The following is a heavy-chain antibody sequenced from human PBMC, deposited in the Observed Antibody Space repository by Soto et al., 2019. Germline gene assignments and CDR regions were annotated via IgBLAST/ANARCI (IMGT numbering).Heavy chain of an antibody. CDR2: ISGSGGCT. D-gene: IGHD3-3*01. V-gene: IGHV3-23*01. J-gene: IGHJ6*02. CDR1: VFTFSSYA. CDR3: AREGAPAYYDFWSRYYRGYYGMEV. Sequence: PGGSLRLSCAASVFTFSSYAMSFVRQAPGEGLEWVSAISGSGGCTYYADSVKGRFTLYKYNSKNTRYLQMNSLREHDTAVYYSAREGAPAYYDFWSRYYRGYYGMEVWGQGTTVTVSS.